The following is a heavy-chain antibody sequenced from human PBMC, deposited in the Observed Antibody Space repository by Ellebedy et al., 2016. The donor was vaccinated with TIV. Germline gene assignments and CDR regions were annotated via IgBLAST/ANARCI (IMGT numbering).Heavy chain of an antibody. D-gene: IGHD1-1*01. CDR2: IYYSGTT. CDR1: GGSISSSSFY. Sequence: MPSETLSLTCTVSGGSISSSSFYWGWIRPPPGKGLEWIGHIYYSGTTYYSPSLKSRVTISVDTSKNQFSLNLNSVTAAATAVYYCARVLRGGRAGDYFDYWGQGTLVTVSS. J-gene: IGHJ4*02. CDR3: ARVLRGGRAGDYFDY. V-gene: IGHV4-39*07.